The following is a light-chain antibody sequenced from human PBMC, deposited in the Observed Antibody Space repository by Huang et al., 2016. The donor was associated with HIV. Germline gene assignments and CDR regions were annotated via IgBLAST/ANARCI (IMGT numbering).Light chain of an antibody. V-gene: IGKV1-39*01. CDR3: QQSYGALSS. Sequence: IQMTQSPTSLSASVGDRVFISCRTSQNVGTYLNWYQQKPGQAPKLLISSASTLHSGVPSRFSGGGSGTVFTLTIRGLQFDDFATYFCQQSYGALSSFGQGTRL. CDR1: QNVGTY. J-gene: IGKJ5*01. CDR2: SAS.